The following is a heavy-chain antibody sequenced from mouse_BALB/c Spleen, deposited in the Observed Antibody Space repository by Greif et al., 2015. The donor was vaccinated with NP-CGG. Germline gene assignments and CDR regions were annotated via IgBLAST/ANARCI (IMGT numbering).Heavy chain of an antibody. J-gene: IGHJ4*01. CDR2: IDPENGDT. CDR1: GFNIKDYY. CDR3: NPPYYGNYVGAMDY. D-gene: IGHD2-1*01. V-gene: IGHV14-4*02. Sequence: EVQRVESGAELVRSGASVKLSCTASGFNIKDYYMHWVKQRPEQGLEWIGWIDPENGDTEYAPKFQGKATMTADTSSNTASLQLSSLTSEDTAVYYCNPPYYGNYVGAMDYWGQGTSVTVSS.